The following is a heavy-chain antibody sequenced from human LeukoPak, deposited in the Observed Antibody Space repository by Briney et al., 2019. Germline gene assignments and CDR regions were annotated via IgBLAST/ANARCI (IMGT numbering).Heavy chain of an antibody. CDR3: AKAWYYDSSGYPLPFDY. D-gene: IGHD3-22*01. CDR1: GFTVSSNY. J-gene: IGHJ4*02. V-gene: IGHV3-23*01. Sequence: GGSLRLSCAASGFTVSSNYMSWVRQAPGKGLEWVSAISGSGGSTYYADSVKGRFTISRDNSKNTLYLQMNSLRAEDTAVYYCAKAWYYDSSGYPLPFDYWGQGTLVTVSS. CDR2: ISGSGGST.